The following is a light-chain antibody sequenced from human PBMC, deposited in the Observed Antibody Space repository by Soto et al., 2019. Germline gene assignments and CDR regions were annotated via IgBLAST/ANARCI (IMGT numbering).Light chain of an antibody. CDR3: GAWDSSLSAVV. J-gene: IGLJ2*01. CDR1: SSNIEKNY. CDR2: NNN. Sequence: QSVLTQPPSVSAAPGQKVTISCSGSSSNIEKNYVCWYQQFPGTAPKLLMFNNNERPSGIPDRFSGSKSDTSATLGITGLQTGDEADYYCGAWDSSLSAVVFGGGTKLTVL. V-gene: IGLV1-51*01.